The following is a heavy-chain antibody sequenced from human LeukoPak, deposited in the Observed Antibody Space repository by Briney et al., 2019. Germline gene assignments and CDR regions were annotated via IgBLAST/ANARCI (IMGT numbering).Heavy chain of an antibody. V-gene: IGHV3-21*01. J-gene: IGHJ3*02. CDR3: ARVDAATSARASIGAFDI. Sequence: SVKGRFTISRDNAKNSLYLQMNSLRAEDTAVYYCARVDAATSARASIGAFDIWGQGTMVTVSS. D-gene: IGHD2-21*01.